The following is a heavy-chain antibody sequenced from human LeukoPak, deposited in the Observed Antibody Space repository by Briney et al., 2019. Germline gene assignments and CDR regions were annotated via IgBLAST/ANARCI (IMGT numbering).Heavy chain of an antibody. Sequence: GGSLRLSCAASGFTFSRYAMNWVRQAPGKGLESLSAVTGGGGSTYYADSVKGRFTISRDNSKNTLYLQLNSLRAEDTALYFCAKDRPTYGSGSPIDFWGQGTLVTVSS. V-gene: IGHV3-23*01. CDR2: VTGGGGST. CDR1: GFTFSRYA. J-gene: IGHJ4*02. D-gene: IGHD3-10*01. CDR3: AKDRPTYGSGSPIDF.